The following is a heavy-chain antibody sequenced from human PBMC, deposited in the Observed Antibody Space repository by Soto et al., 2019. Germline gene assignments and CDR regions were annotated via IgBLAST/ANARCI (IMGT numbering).Heavy chain of an antibody. Sequence: QVQLLESGGGVVQRGGSLRLSCAASGFTFSSYSMNWVRQSPGKGLEWVAVISYDGNRSYYADSVKGRFTISRDNAKNTMVLQMSGLRPEDTAVYYCARGLVVTAKGWFDLWGQGTQVTVSS. J-gene: IGHJ5*02. CDR1: GFTFSSYS. D-gene: IGHD2-21*02. CDR3: ARGLVVTAKGWFDL. V-gene: IGHV3-30-3*02. CDR2: ISYDGNRS.